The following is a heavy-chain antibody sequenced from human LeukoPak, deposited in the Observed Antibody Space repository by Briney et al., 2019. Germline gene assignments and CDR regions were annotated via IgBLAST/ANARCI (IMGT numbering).Heavy chain of an antibody. CDR3: ARATSSGWSSYYYYGMDV. CDR1: GGSISSGGYY. V-gene: IGHV4-31*03. J-gene: IGHJ6*02. D-gene: IGHD6-19*01. Sequence: SQTLSLTCTVSGGSISSGGYYWSWIRQHPGKGLEWIGYIYYSGSTYYNPSLKSRVTISVDTSKDQFSLKLSTVTAADTAVYYCARATSSGWSSYYYYGMDVWGQGTTVTVSS. CDR2: IYYSGST.